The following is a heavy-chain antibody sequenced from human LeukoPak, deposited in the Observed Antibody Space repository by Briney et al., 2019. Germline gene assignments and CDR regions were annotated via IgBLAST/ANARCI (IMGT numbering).Heavy chain of an antibody. D-gene: IGHD3-22*01. CDR1: GFTFSSYA. V-gene: IGHV3-30*04. Sequence: GGSLRLSCAASGFTFSSYAMHWVRQAPGKGLEWVAVISYDGSNKYYADSVKGRFTISRDNSKNTLYLQMNSLRAEDTAVYYCARPDDYYDSSGSTHLDYWGQGTLVTVSS. CDR2: ISYDGSNK. J-gene: IGHJ4*02. CDR3: ARPDDYYDSSGSTHLDY.